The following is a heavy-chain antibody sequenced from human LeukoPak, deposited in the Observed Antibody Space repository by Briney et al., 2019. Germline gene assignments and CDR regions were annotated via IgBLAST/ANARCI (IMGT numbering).Heavy chain of an antibody. Sequence: SETLSLTCTVSGGSISSYYWSWIRQPPGKGLEWIGYIYHSGSTNYNPSLKSRVTISVDTSKNQFSLKLGSVTAADTAVYYCAREGRDGYNYRAYYFDYWGQGTLVTVSS. V-gene: IGHV4-59*01. CDR1: GGSISSYY. CDR2: IYHSGST. D-gene: IGHD5-12*01. CDR3: AREGRDGYNYRAYYFDY. J-gene: IGHJ4*02.